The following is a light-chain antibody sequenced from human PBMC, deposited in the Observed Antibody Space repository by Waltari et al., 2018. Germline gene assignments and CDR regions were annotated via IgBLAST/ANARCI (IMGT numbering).Light chain of an antibody. CDR1: STDVGAYNY. Sequence: QSALTQPPSASGSPGQSVTISCTGTSTDVGAYNYVSWYQQYPDKAPKLMIDEVTKRPSGVPDRFSGSKSGNTASLTVSGLQAEDEADYYCISYAGNNKYVLGAGTKVTVL. CDR2: EVT. J-gene: IGLJ1*01. V-gene: IGLV2-8*01. CDR3: ISYAGNNKYV.